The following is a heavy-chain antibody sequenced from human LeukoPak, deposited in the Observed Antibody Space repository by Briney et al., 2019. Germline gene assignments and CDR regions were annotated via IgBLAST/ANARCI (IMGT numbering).Heavy chain of an antibody. V-gene: IGHV3-30*03. CDR2: ISDDGSNK. Sequence: GGSLRLSCAASGFTFSSYGMHWVRQAPGKGLEWVAVISDDGSNKYYADSVTGRFTISRGTSKKTLYLQMNSLRAEDTAVYYCARDPSNSGSYYVLDYWGQGALVTVSS. J-gene: IGHJ4*02. CDR3: ARDPSNSGSYYVLDY. D-gene: IGHD1-26*01. CDR1: GFTFSSYG.